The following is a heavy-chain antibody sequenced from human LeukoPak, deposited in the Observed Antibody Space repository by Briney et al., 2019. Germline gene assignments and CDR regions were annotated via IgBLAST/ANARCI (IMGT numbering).Heavy chain of an antibody. V-gene: IGHV3-23*01. CDR2: ISGSGGST. CDR1: GFTLGSYA. CDR3: ALWRWLPVDY. J-gene: IGHJ4*02. D-gene: IGHD5-24*01. Sequence: GGSLRLSCAASGFTLGSYAMNWVRQAPGKGLEWFSAISGSGGSTYYADSVKGRFTISRDNSKNTLYLQMNSLRAEDTAVYYCALWRWLPVDYWGQGTLVTVSS.